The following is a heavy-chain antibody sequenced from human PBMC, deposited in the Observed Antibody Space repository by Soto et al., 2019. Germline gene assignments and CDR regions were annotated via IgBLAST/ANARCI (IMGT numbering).Heavy chain of an antibody. V-gene: IGHV3-43*01. CDR3: ARETLSFGSALDV. D-gene: IGHD3-3*01. CDR1: GFRFDDYN. J-gene: IGHJ6*02. CDR2: ITWNGGNK. Sequence: GGSLRLSCSASGFRFDDYNMRWVRQAPGKGLEWVSLITWNGGNKYYEDSVKGRFTISRDGTTQSVSLQMTSLKREDTGVYYCARETLSFGSALDVWGQGTTVTVSS.